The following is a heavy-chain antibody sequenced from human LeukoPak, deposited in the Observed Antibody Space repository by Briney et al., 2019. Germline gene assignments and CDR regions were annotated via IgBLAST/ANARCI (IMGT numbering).Heavy chain of an antibody. CDR3: ARDSSDSSGWYEGWFDP. D-gene: IGHD6-19*01. J-gene: IGHJ5*02. Sequence: PGGSLRLSCAASGFTFSNYAMSWVRQAPGRGLEWVSGLTSSGGTTYYADSVKGRFTISRDNSRSTLYLQTNSLRVEDTAVYYCARDSSDSSGWYEGWFDPWGQGTLVTVSS. CDR1: GFTFSNYA. V-gene: IGHV3-23*01. CDR2: LTSSGGTT.